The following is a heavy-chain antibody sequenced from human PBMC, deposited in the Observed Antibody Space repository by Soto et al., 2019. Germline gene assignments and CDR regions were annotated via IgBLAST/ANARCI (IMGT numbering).Heavy chain of an antibody. V-gene: IGHV4-30-4*01. Sequence: SETLSLTCTVSGGSISSGDYYWSWIRQPPGKGLEWIGYIYYSGSTYCNPSLKSRVTISVDTSKNQFSLKLSSVTAADTAVYYCARATIVLVPAAMVSHWFDPWGQGTLVTVSS. CDR2: IYYSGST. D-gene: IGHD2-2*01. J-gene: IGHJ5*02. CDR1: GGSISSGDYY. CDR3: ARATIVLVPAAMVSHWFDP.